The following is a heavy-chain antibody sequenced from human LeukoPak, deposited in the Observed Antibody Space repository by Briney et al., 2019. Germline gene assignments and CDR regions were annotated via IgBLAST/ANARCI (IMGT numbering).Heavy chain of an antibody. Sequence: PSETLSLTCAVYGGSFSGYYWSWIRQPPGKGLEWIGEINHSGSTNYNPSLKSRVTISVDKSKNQFSLKLSSVTAADTAVYYCARRSSSWYGLDYWGQGTLVTVSS. CDR2: INHSGST. D-gene: IGHD6-13*01. CDR3: ARRSSSWYGLDY. V-gene: IGHV4-34*01. CDR1: GGSFSGYY. J-gene: IGHJ4*02.